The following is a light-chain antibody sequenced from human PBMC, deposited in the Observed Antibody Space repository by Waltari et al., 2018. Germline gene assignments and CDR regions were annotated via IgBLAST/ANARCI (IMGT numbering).Light chain of an antibody. Sequence: DIQMTQAPSSLSASVGDRVTMTYRASQSILGHLNWFQQQPGRPPKLLIHTASSLQRGVPSRFSGRGAGTHFTLTITSLQPEDFATYFCQQTYSTPYTFGQGTKVDIK. J-gene: IGKJ2*01. V-gene: IGKV1-39*01. CDR3: QQTYSTPYT. CDR1: QSILGH. CDR2: TAS.